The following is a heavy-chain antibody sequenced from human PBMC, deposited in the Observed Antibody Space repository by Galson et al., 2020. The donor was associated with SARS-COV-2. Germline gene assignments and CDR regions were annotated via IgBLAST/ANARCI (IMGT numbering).Heavy chain of an antibody. Sequence: KISCKASGGTFSSYAISWVRQAPGQGLEWMGGIIPIFGTANYAQKFQGRVTITADESTSTAYMELSSLRSEDTAVYYCARDIRPLFCSGGSCYYYYGMDVWGQGTTVTVSS. CDR2: IIPIFGTA. CDR1: GGTFSSYA. J-gene: IGHJ6*02. V-gene: IGHV1-69*01. D-gene: IGHD2-15*01. CDR3: ARDIRPLFCSGGSCYYYYGMDV.